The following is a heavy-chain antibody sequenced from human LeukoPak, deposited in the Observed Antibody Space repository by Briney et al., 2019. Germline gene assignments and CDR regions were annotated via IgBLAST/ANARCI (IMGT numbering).Heavy chain of an antibody. CDR2: INPSGGST. Sequence: GASVKVSCKASGYTFTSYYMHWVRQAPGQGLEWMGIINPSGGSTSYAQKFQGRVTMTRDTSTSTVYMELSSLRSEDTAVYYCARLVIFGVVTDDAFDIWGQGTVVTVSS. D-gene: IGHD3-3*01. J-gene: IGHJ3*02. V-gene: IGHV1-46*01. CDR1: GYTFTSYY. CDR3: ARLVIFGVVTDDAFDI.